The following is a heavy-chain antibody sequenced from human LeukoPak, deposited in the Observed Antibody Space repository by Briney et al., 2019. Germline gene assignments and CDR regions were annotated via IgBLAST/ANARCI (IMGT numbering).Heavy chain of an antibody. CDR1: GFPFSSYW. J-gene: IGHJ4*02. CDR2: IKQDGSES. Sequence: GGSLRLSCAGSGFPFSSYWMSWVRQAPGKGPEWVANIKQDGSESYYVDSVKGRFTISRDNAKNSLYLQMNSLRAEDTAVYYCARETPWLWGQGTLVTVSS. D-gene: IGHD3-10*01. CDR3: ARETPWL. V-gene: IGHV3-7*01.